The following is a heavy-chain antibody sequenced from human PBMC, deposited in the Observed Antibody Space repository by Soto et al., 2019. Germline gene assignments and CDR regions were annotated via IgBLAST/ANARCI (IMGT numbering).Heavy chain of an antibody. CDR3: ARLSTYYDFWSGYYLGYMDV. CDR1: GGSISSGGYY. Sequence: SETLSLTCAVYGGSISSGGYYWSWIRQHPGKGLGWIGYIYYSGSTYYNPSLKSRVTISVDTSKNQFSLKLSSVTAADTAVYYCARLSTYYDFWSGYYLGYMDVWGKGTTVTVSS. CDR2: IYYSGST. J-gene: IGHJ6*03. V-gene: IGHV4-31*11. D-gene: IGHD3-3*01.